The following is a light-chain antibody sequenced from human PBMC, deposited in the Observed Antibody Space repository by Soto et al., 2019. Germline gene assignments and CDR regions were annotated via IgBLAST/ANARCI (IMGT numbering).Light chain of an antibody. J-gene: IGLJ3*02. CDR1: SSDVGAYNY. CDR3: SSFASRNTWV. V-gene: IGLV2-8*01. Sequence: QSALTQPPSASGSPGQSVTISCTGTSSDVGAYNYVSWYQQHAGKAPKLVIYEVTKRPSGVPDRFSGSKSANPASLTVSGLQAEDEADYYCSSFASRNTWVFGGGTKLTVL. CDR2: EVT.